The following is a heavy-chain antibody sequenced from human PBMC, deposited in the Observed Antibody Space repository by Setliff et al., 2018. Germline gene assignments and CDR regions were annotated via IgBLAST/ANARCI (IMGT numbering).Heavy chain of an antibody. CDR2: IIPILGVA. V-gene: IGHV1-69*10. J-gene: IGHJ4*02. CDR3: ARRDQAGFFDY. CDR1: GGTFSSYA. Sequence: ASVKVSCKASGGTFSSYAISWVRQAPGQGLEWMGGIIPILGVANYAQKFQGRVTITTDESTSTSYMELSSLRSEDTALYYCARRDQAGFFDYWGQGTLVTVSS. D-gene: IGHD2-2*01.